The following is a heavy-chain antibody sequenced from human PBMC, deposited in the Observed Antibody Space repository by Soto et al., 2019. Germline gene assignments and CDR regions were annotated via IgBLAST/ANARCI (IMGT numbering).Heavy chain of an antibody. CDR1: GGSISSGGYY. J-gene: IGHJ6*02. Sequence: PSETLSLTCTVSGGSISSGGYYWSWIRQHPGKGLEWIGYIYYSGSTYYNPSLKSRVTISVDTSKNQFSLKLSSVTAADTAVYYCARGPYYYDSSGYFPRHYYGMDVWGQGTTVTVSS. V-gene: IGHV4-31*03. D-gene: IGHD3-22*01. CDR2: IYYSGST. CDR3: ARGPYYYDSSGYFPRHYYGMDV.